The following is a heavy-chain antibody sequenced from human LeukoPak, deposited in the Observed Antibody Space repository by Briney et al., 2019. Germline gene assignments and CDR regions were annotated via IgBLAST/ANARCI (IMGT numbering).Heavy chain of an antibody. CDR2: ISAYNGNR. CDR1: GFTFTTYY. V-gene: IGHV1-18*04. D-gene: IGHD2-2*02. CDR3: ARGYCSSISCYNYYCYGMDV. J-gene: IGHJ6*02. Sequence: GASLKVSCKASGFTFTTYYISWVRQAPGQGLVWMGWISAYNGNRHYEPNVHGSVTVTRDTSTSTAYMELNSLRSDDTADYYCARGYCSSISCYNYYCYGMDVWGQGTTVTVSS.